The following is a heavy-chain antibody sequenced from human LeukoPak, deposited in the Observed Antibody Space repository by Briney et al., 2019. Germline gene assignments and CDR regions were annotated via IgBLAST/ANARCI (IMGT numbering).Heavy chain of an antibody. V-gene: IGHV1-2*02. CDR2: IDPNSGVT. Sequence: ASVKVSCKASGYTLTDNHLYWVRQAPGQGLEWMGWIDPNSGVTNFAQNFQGRLTMTTDTSISTAYMELSRLTSDGTTVYYCARELGINAFDVWGQGTLVTVSS. CDR3: ARELGINAFDV. J-gene: IGHJ3*01. D-gene: IGHD1-26*01. CDR1: GYTLTDNH.